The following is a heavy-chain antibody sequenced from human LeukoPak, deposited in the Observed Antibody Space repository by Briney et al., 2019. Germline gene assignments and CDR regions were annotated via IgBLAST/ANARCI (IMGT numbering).Heavy chain of an antibody. D-gene: IGHD4-17*01. V-gene: IGHV4-59*01. CDR1: GGSISTYY. J-gene: IGHJ5*02. CDR2: IYYSGST. CDR3: ARGGTTVTPGLLWFDP. Sequence: SETLSLTCTVSGGSISTYYWSWIRQPPGKGLEWIGYIYYSGSTKYNPSLKSRVTISVDTSKNQFSLKLSSVTAADTAVYYCARGGTTVTPGLLWFDPWGQGTLVTVSS.